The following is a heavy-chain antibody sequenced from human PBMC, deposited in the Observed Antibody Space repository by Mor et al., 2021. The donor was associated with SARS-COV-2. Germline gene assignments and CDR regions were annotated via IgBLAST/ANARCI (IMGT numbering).Heavy chain of an antibody. Sequence: SGTIYYADSVKGRFTISRDNAKNSLHLQMNSLRDKDTAVYYCARGRLYYYMDVWGKGTTVTVSS. CDR2: SGTI. CDR3: ARGRLYYYMDV. J-gene: IGHJ6*03. V-gene: IGHV3-48*02.